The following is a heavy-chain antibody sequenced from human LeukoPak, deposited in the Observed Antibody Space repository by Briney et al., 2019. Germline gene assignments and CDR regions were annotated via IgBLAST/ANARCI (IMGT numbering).Heavy chain of an antibody. CDR1: GFTFSDYY. CDR3: ARGAYCSGDSCYHSSYFDY. V-gene: IGHV3-11*03. J-gene: IGHJ4*02. CDR2: ISSSSTYT. D-gene: IGHD2-15*01. Sequence: PGGSLRLSCAASGFTFSDYYMSWIRQAPGKGLEWVSYISSSSTYTNYADSVKGRFTISRDNAKTSPCLQMNSLRAEDTAVYYCARGAYCSGDSCYHSSYFDYWGQGTLVTVSS.